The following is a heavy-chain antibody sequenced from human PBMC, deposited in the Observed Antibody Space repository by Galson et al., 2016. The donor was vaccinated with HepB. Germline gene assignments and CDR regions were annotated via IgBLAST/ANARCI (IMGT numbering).Heavy chain of an antibody. CDR3: ARLGYSDEDRRCP. J-gene: IGHJ5*02. Sequence: QSGAEVKKPGESLRISCKGSGYNFTSYWITWVRQMPGKGLEWMGRIDPSDSYINYSPSFQGHVTLSADKSINTAYLQWSSLKASDTAMYYCARLGYSDEDRRCPWGQGTLVTVSS. D-gene: IGHD5-24*01. V-gene: IGHV5-10-1*01. CDR1: GYNFTSYW. CDR2: IDPSDSYI.